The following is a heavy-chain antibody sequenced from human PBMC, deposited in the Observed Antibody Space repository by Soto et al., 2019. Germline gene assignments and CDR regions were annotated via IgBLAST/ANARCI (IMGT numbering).Heavy chain of an antibody. J-gene: IGHJ6*02. CDR1: GYSFTSYW. CDR3: ATTYGGGAAAGAYYYYGMDV. V-gene: IGHV5-51*01. D-gene: IGHD6-13*01. Sequence: LGESLKISCKGSGYSFTSYWIGWVRQMPGKGLEWMGIIYPGDSDTRYSPSFQGQVTISADKSISTAYLQWSSLKASDTAMYYRATTYGGGAAAGAYYYYGMDVWGQGTTVNVSS. CDR2: IYPGDSDT.